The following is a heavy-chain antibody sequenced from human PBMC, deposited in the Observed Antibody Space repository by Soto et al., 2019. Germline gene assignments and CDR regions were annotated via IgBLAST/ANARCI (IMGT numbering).Heavy chain of an antibody. D-gene: IGHD6-13*01. CDR2: ISSGNYYV. Sequence: PGGSLRLSCTTSGFTVSSSHMTWVRQAPGKGLEWVSSISSGNYYVYYADSVKGRFTISRDNAQNSLYLQMNSLRAEDTAVYYCARDLGRISAGGQRYYFDYWGQGALVTVSS. CDR1: GFTVSSSH. CDR3: ARDLGRISAGGQRYYFDY. J-gene: IGHJ4*02. V-gene: IGHV3-21*01.